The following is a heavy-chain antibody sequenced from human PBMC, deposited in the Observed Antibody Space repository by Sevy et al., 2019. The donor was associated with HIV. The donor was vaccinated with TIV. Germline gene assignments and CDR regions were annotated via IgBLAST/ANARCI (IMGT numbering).Heavy chain of an antibody. CDR2: INPNDGVT. D-gene: IGHD4-17*01. J-gene: IGHJ6*02. Sequence: ASVKVYCKASGYTFSDYYIDWVRQAPGQGLEWMAWINPNDGVTHYAQRFQGGVTLTRDTSVSTAYMDLRGLRYDDTAISYCARLTTRPTSDLYGIDVWGQGTPVTVSS. CDR1: GYTFSDYY. CDR3: ARLTTRPTSDLYGIDV. V-gene: IGHV1-2*02.